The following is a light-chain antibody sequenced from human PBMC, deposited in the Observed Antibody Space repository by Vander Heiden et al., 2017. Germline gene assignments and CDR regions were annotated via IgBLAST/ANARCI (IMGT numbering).Light chain of an antibody. CDR3: NSRDSSRNHLNVV. J-gene: IGLJ2*01. V-gene: IGLV3-19*01. Sequence: SSELTQDPTVSVALGQTVRITCQGDSLRSYYASWYQQKPGQAPVLVVYRTNIRPSGIPDRFSGSSSGNTASLTITGAQAEDEADYYCNSRDSSRNHLNVVFGGGTKLTVI. CDR2: RTN. CDR1: SLRSYY.